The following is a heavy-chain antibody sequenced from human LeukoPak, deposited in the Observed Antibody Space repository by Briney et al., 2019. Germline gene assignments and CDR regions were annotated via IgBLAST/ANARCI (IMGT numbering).Heavy chain of an antibody. Sequence: GGSLRLSCAASGFTFSSYEMNWVRRSPGKGLEWVSYISSSGSTIYYADSVKGRFTISRDNAKNSLYLQMNSLRGEDTAVYYCARDRYCSSTSCYDPDYFDYWGQGTLVTVSS. V-gene: IGHV3-48*03. D-gene: IGHD2-2*01. CDR1: GFTFSSYE. J-gene: IGHJ4*02. CDR2: ISSSGSTI. CDR3: ARDRYCSSTSCYDPDYFDY.